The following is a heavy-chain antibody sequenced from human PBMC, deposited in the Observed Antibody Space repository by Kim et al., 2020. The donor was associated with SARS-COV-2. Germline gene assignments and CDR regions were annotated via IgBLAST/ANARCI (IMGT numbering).Heavy chain of an antibody. CDR3: ARGLEYQPQRYYYYYGMDV. J-gene: IGHJ6*02. CDR1: GGSISSGGYS. V-gene: IGHV4-30-2*01. Sequence: SETLSLTCAVSGGSISSGGYSWSWIRQPPGKGLEWIGYIYHSGSTYYNPSLKSRVTISVDRSKNQFSLKLSSVTAADTAVYYCARGLEYQPQRYYYYYGMDVWGQGTTVTVSS. CDR2: IYHSGST. D-gene: IGHD2-2*01.